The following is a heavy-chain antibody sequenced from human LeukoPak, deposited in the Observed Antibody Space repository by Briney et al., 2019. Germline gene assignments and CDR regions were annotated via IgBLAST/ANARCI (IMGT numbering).Heavy chain of an antibody. CDR2: INQSGRT. CDR3: ARQTGSGLFILP. Sequence: SETLSLTCIVYGAPFSNNYWNWIRQSPGKGLEWIGEINQSGRTNYNPSLESRVTISVDMFKSQISLKLNFVTAADTAVYYCARQTGSGLFILPGGQGTLVTVSS. D-gene: IGHD3/OR15-3a*01. J-gene: IGHJ4*02. CDR1: GAPFSNNY. V-gene: IGHV4-34*01.